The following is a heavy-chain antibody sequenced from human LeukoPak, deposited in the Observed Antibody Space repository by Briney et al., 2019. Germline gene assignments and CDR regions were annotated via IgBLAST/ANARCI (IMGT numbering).Heavy chain of an antibody. D-gene: IGHD4-17*01. Sequence: TLSLTCTVSGGSTRSVGYYWNWIRQHPGKGLEWIGYISYSGSTKYNPSLKSRVTISVDTSQNQFSLKLTSVTAADTAVYYCAREYDYGDYHDAFGLWGQGTMVTVSS. CDR3: AREYDYGDYHDAFGL. CDR1: GGSTRSVGYY. CDR2: ISYSGST. J-gene: IGHJ3*01. V-gene: IGHV4-31*03.